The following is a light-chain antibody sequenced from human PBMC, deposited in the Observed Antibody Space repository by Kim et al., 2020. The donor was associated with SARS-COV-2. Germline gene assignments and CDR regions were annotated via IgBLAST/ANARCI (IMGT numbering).Light chain of an antibody. CDR1: PTINSDY. J-gene: IGKJ3*01. CDR3: QQYDTSLGT. Sequence: SPGQSATLSCRGGPTINSDYLAWYQHRPGQAPRLLIYGASRRATGTPDRFSGSGSGTDFTLTINRLEPEDFAVYYCQQYDTSLGTFGPGTKVDIK. CDR2: GAS. V-gene: IGKV3-20*01.